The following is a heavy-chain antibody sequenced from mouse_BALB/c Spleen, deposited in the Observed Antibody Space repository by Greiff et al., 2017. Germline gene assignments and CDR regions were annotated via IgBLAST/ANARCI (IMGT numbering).Heavy chain of an antibody. CDR1: GYSITSDYS. J-gene: IGHJ4*01. V-gene: IGHV3-2*02. CDR2: ISYSGST. Sequence: VQLQQSGPGLVKPSQSLSLTCTVTGYSITSDYSWNWIRQFPGNKLEWMGYISYSGSTSYNPSLKSRISITRDTSKNQFFLQLNSVTTEDTATYYCARGWRYDVYAMDYWGQGTSVTVSS. CDR3: ARGWRYDVYAMDY. D-gene: IGHD2-14*01.